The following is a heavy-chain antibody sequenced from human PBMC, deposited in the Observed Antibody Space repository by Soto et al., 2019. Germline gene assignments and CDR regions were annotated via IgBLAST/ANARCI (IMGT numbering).Heavy chain of an antibody. J-gene: IGHJ4*02. CDR1: GGTLSSFINYP. CDR2: IVPNVGTV. D-gene: IGHD3-3*01. V-gene: IGHV1-69*06. Sequence: GASVKVSCKASGGTLSSFINYPINWVRQAPGQGLEWMGGIVPNVGTVNYAQKFQGRVTITADKSTGTAYMEPSSLRSEDTALYYCARRDTSGLLRYFDNWGQGTLVTVSS. CDR3: ARRDTSGLLRYFDN.